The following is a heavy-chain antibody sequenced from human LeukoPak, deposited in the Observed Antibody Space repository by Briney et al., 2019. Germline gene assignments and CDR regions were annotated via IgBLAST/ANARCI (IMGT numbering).Heavy chain of an antibody. CDR3: ARDNPISNANYHVSVDY. V-gene: IGHV3-48*01. J-gene: IGHJ4*02. D-gene: IGHD4/OR15-4a*01. CDR2: ISSSGSTI. CDR1: GFTFSAYN. Sequence: QPGGSLRLSCAASGFTFSAYNMNWVRQAPGKGLEWVSYISSSGSTIYYADSVKGRFTISRDNAKNSLYLQMNSLRAEDTAVYYCARDNPISNANYHVSVDYWGQGTLVTVSS.